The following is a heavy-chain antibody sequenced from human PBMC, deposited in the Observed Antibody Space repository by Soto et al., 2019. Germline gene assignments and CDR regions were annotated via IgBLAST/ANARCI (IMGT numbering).Heavy chain of an antibody. Sequence: SETLSLTCTVSGGSISSSSYYWGWIRQPPGKGLEWIGSIYYSGSTYYNPSLKSRVTISVDTSKNQFSLKLSSVTAADTAVYYCATPADYYDSSGRTAYYFYYWGQGTLVTVSS. CDR1: GGSISSSSYY. V-gene: IGHV4-39*01. CDR2: IYYSGST. CDR3: ATPADYYDSSGRTAYYFYY. D-gene: IGHD3-22*01. J-gene: IGHJ4*02.